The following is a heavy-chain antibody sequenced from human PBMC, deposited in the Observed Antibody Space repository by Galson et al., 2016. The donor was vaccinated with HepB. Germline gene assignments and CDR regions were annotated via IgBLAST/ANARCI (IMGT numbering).Heavy chain of an antibody. CDR2: ISFDGNHE. Sequence: SLRLSCAASGFTFTNYGMHWVRQAPGKGLDWVAVISFDGNHEYYADSVKGRFTISRDNSKNTLYLQLDSLRTEDTAVYFCAKAPAAAREGVYRYFDLWGRGTLVTVSS. J-gene: IGHJ2*01. V-gene: IGHV3-30*18. D-gene: IGHD6-25*01. CDR1: GFTFTNYG. CDR3: AKAPAAAREGVYRYFDL.